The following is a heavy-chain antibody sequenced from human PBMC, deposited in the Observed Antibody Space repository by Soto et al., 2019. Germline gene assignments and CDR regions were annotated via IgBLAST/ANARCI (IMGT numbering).Heavy chain of an antibody. Sequence: ASLKLSCKSSGYTFTSYGSSWVRQAPRQGLEWMGWISAYNGNTNYAQKLQGRVTMTTDTSTSTAYMELRSLRSDDTAVYYCARNLGATRSFWFDPWGQGTLVTVSS. CDR1: GYTFTSYG. J-gene: IGHJ5*02. V-gene: IGHV1-18*01. D-gene: IGHD1-26*01. CDR2: ISAYNGNT. CDR3: ARNLGATRSFWFDP.